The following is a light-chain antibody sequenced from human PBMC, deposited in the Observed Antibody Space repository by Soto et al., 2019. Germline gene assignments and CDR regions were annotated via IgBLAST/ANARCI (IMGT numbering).Light chain of an antibody. V-gene: IGKV3-11*01. CDR1: QSVSIK. Sequence: EIVMTQSPATLSVSPGERATLSCRASQSVSIKLAWYQQKPGQAPRLLIYDASNRASGIPARFTGSGSGTDFNLTISTLEPEDFAVYYCQQRQYWPPITFGQGTRLEIK. J-gene: IGKJ5*01. CDR2: DAS. CDR3: QQRQYWPPIT.